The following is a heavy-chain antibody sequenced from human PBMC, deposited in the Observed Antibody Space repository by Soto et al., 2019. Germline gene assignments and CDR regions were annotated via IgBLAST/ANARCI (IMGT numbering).Heavy chain of an antibody. CDR2: SPYDGRET. V-gene: IGHV3-30*03. CDR3: ARDSGWPILNFDN. Sequence: GGSRRLSCAASDFDFSSYGIHWVRQAPGKGLEWVAASPYDGRETFYADSAKGRFTVSKEMSKNTAFLQMNALRHEDTAVYFCARDSGWPILNFDNWGQGTPVTVSS. CDR1: DFDFSSYG. D-gene: IGHD3-10*01. J-gene: IGHJ4*02.